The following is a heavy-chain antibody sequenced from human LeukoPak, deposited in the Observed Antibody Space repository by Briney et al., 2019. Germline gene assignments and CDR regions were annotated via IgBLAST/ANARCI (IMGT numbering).Heavy chain of an antibody. V-gene: IGHV1-2*02. CDR3: AKGPVVTFDI. J-gene: IGHJ3*02. CDR2: INPNSGDT. CDR1: GYTFTGYY. Sequence: ASVKVSCKASGYTFTGYYMHWVRQAPGQGLEWMGWINPNSGDTNYAQNFQGRVTMTRDTSINTAYMELSRLRSDDTAVYYCAKGPVVTFDIWGQGTMVTVSS. D-gene: IGHD2-15*01.